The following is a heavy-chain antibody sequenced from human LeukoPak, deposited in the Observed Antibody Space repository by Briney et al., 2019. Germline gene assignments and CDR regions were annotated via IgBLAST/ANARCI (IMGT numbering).Heavy chain of an antibody. CDR3: AKAYHYGAGSSFDY. J-gene: IGHJ4*02. Sequence: GGSLRLSCAASGFTFTNYAMNWVRQAPGKGLEWVSAISARGDNTYYADSVKGRFSISRDNSQNTQYLQMNSLRAEDTAIYYCAKAYHYGAGSSFDYWGQGILVTVSS. CDR1: GFTFTNYA. D-gene: IGHD3-10*01. V-gene: IGHV3-23*01. CDR2: ISARGDNT.